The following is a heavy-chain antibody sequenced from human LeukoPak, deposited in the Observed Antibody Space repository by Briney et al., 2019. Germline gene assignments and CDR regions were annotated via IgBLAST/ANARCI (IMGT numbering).Heavy chain of an antibody. CDR2: ISWDGGST. J-gene: IGHJ6*04. CDR1: GLTFDDYA. Sequence: TGGSLRLSCAASGLTFDDYAMHWVRQAPGKGLEWVSLISWDGGSTYYADSVKGRFTISRDNSKNSLYLQMNSLRAVDTALYYCAKDTIYDSSGYLDVWGKGTTVTVSS. V-gene: IGHV3-43D*03. CDR3: AKDTIYDSSGYLDV. D-gene: IGHD3-22*01.